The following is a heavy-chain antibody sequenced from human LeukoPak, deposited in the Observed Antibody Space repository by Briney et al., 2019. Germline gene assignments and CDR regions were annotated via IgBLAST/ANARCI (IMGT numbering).Heavy chain of an antibody. CDR1: GGSFSGYY. Sequence: PSETLSLTCAVYGGSFSGYYWTWIRQPPGKGLEWIGEISHSGSTNYNPSLKSRVTISVDTSKNQFSLKLSSVTAADTAVYYCARADYSSTWSHDYYYMDVWGKGTTVTVSS. CDR2: ISHSGST. V-gene: IGHV4-34*01. CDR3: ARADYSSTWSHDYYYMDV. J-gene: IGHJ6*03. D-gene: IGHD6-13*01.